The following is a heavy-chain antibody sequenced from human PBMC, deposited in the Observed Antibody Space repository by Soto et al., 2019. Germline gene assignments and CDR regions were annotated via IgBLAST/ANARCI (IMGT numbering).Heavy chain of an antibody. D-gene: IGHD2-2*01. Sequence: GASVKVSCKASGYTFTSYGISWVRQAPGQGLEWMGWISAYNGNTNYAQKLQGRVTMTTDTSTSTAYMELRSLRSDDTAVYYCAREVRDIVVVPAANRFDYWGQGTLVTVAS. CDR1: GYTFTSYG. J-gene: IGHJ4*02. CDR3: AREVRDIVVVPAANRFDY. CDR2: ISAYNGNT. V-gene: IGHV1-18*01.